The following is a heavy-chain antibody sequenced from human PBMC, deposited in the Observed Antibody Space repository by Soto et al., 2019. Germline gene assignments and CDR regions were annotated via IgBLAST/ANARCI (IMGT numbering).Heavy chain of an antibody. CDR1: GFTFSSHS. CDR3: TRDLNSRY. J-gene: IGHJ4*02. CDR2: ISSSGDSI. V-gene: IGHV3-48*01. Sequence: EVQLVESGGGLVQPGGSLRLSCAASGFTFSSHSMNWVRQAPGRGLEWISYISSSGDSIYYEDSVKGRFTISRDEARSSLDLQMNSLGAEDTAVYYCTRDLNSRYWGQATLVTVSS. D-gene: IGHD5-18*01.